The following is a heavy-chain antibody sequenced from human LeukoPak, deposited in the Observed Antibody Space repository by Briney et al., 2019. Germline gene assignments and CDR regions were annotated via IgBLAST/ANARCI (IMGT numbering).Heavy chain of an antibody. CDR1: GFAVSSNH. Sequence: GGSLRLSCAASGFAVSSNHMSWVRQAPGKGLEWVSVISGSGGSTYYADSVKGRFTISRDNSKNTLYLQMNSLRAEDTAVYYCAKDSIVVVTAFYFDYWGQGTLVTVS. V-gene: IGHV3-23*01. CDR2: ISGSGGST. D-gene: IGHD2-21*02. CDR3: AKDSIVVVTAFYFDY. J-gene: IGHJ4*02.